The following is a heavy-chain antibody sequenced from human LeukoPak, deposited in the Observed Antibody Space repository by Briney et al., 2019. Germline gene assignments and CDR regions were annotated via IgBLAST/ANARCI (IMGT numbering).Heavy chain of an antibody. CDR3: ARARRPSSYLGFQL. D-gene: IGHD2-2*01. J-gene: IGHJ1*01. CDR2: ISSSGTTI. V-gene: IGHV3-48*03. CDR1: GFTFSSYE. Sequence: AGGSLRLSCAASGFTFSSYEMNWVRQAPGKGLEWVSYISSSGTTIYYADSVKGRVTISRDNAKNSLYLQMNSLRAEDTAVYYCARARRPSSYLGFQLWGQGTLVTVSS.